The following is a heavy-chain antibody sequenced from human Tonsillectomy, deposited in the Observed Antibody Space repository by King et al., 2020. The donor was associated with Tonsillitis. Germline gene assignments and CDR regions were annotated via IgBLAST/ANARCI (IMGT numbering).Heavy chain of an antibody. CDR3: ARVGLITAAGSPDY. V-gene: IGHV3-11*01. CDR1: GFTFSDYY. CDR2: ISSSGTTI. D-gene: IGHD6-13*01. Sequence: QLVQSGGDLVKPGGSLRLSCAASGFTFSDYYMSWIRQAPGKGLEWGSYISSSGTTISYADSVKGRFTVTRDNAKNSLYLQMNYLRAEDTAIYYCARVGLITAAGSPDYWGQGTLVTVSS. J-gene: IGHJ4*02.